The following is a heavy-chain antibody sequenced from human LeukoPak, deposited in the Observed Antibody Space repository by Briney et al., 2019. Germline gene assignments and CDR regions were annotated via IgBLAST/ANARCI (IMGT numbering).Heavy chain of an antibody. CDR3: ARIPSYSYNWYGSFDI. CDR1: GGSISSYY. V-gene: IGHV4-59*01. CDR2: TYYSGST. D-gene: IGHD1-1*01. Sequence: PSETLSLTCTVSGGSISSYYWSWIRQPPGKGLEWIGYTYYSGSTNYNPSLKSRVTISVDTSKNQFSLKLSSVTAADTAVYYCARIPSYSYNWYGSFDIWGQGTMVTVSS. J-gene: IGHJ3*02.